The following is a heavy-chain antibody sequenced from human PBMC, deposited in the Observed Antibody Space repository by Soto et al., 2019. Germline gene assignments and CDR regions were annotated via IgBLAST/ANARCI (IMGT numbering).Heavy chain of an antibody. CDR2: ISTSGRTI. V-gene: IGHV3-48*03. D-gene: IGHD3-16*01. CDR1: GFTFSSYE. CDR3: ARQPAHVYEASPKWFDP. J-gene: IGHJ5*02. Sequence: EVLLVESGGGLVQPGGSLRLSCTASGFTFSSYEMNWVRQAPGKGLEWISYISTSGRTIFDAGSVKGRFTISRDNTRNTLFLQMDSQRPEDTAVYYCARQPAHVYEASPKWFDPWGQGTLVIVSS.